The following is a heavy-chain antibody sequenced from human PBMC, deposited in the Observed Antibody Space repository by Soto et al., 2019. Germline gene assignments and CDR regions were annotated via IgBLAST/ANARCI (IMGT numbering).Heavy chain of an antibody. CDR3: ARGDIVVVHGWFDP. J-gene: IGHJ5*02. V-gene: IGHV4-4*07. CDR1: GGSISSYY. CDR2: IYTSGST. D-gene: IGHD2-2*01. Sequence: SETLSLTCTVSGGSISSYYWSWIRQPAGKGLEWIGRIYTSGSTNYNPSLKSRVTMSVDTSKNQFSLKLSSVTAADTAVYYCARGDIVVVHGWFDPWGQGTLVTVSS.